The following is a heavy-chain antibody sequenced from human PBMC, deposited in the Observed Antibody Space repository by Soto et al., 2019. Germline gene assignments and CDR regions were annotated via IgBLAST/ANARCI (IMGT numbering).Heavy chain of an antibody. Sequence: QVQLVESGGGVVQPGRSLRLSCAASGFTFSSYGMHWVRQAPGKGLEWVAVISYDGSNKYYADSVKARFTISRDNSKNTLYLQMNSLRAEDTAVYYCAPDYGAFDYWGQGTLVTVSS. V-gene: IGHV3-30*03. CDR2: ISYDGSNK. J-gene: IGHJ4*02. CDR3: APDYGAFDY. D-gene: IGHD4-17*01. CDR1: GFTFSSYG.